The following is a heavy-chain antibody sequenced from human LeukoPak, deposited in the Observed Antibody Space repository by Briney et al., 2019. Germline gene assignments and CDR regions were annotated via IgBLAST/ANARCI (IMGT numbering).Heavy chain of an antibody. CDR2: ISGSGGSI. D-gene: IGHD2-2*01. Sequence: GGSLRLSCAAPGFTFSSYAMSWVRQAPGKGLEWVSAISGSGGSIYYADSVKGRFTISRDNSKNTLYLQMNSLRAEDTAVYYCATLRPGYCSSTSCPHPYYFDYWGQGTLVTVSS. CDR3: ATLRPGYCSSTSCPHPYYFDY. J-gene: IGHJ4*02. V-gene: IGHV3-23*01. CDR1: GFTFSSYA.